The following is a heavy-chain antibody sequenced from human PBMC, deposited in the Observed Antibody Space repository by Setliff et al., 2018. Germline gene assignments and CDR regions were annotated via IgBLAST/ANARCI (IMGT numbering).Heavy chain of an antibody. D-gene: IGHD3-22*01. J-gene: IGHJ6*03. CDR3: ARLALTGYDTSGYYYALDYYYYMDV. CDR1: GFTFSNYG. Sequence: LRLSCVTSGFTFSNYGMTWVRRAPGKGLEWISYISTSSTIIYCADSVKGRFTISRDNANHSLHLQMNSLRAEDTAVYFCARLALTGYDTSGYYYALDYYYYMDVWGKGTTVTVSS. V-gene: IGHV3-48*01. CDR2: ISTSSTII.